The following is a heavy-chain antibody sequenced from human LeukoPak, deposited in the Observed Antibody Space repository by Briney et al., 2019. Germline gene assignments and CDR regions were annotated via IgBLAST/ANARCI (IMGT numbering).Heavy chain of an antibody. CDR2: IYTSGST. J-gene: IGHJ6*03. V-gene: IGHV4-4*07. CDR3: AREGPHLPYYYYMDV. Sequence: SETLSLTCTVSGGSISSYYWSWIRQPAGKGLEWIGRIYTSGSTNYNPSLKSRVTTSVDTSKNQFSLKLSSVTAADTAVYYCAREGPHLPYYYYMDVWGKGTTVTVSS. CDR1: GGSISSYY.